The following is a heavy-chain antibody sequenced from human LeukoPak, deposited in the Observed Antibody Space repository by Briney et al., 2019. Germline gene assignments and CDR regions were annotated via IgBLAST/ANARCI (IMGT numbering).Heavy chain of an antibody. CDR2: IHHSGST. V-gene: IGHV4-31*03. Sequence: SQTLSLTCTVSGGSISGGEYYWNWIRQHPGKGLEWIGYIHHSGSTFYNPSLKSRFTISVDTSKNQFSLKLTSVTAADTAFYYCARGELVIDNWGQGTLVTVSS. J-gene: IGHJ4*02. CDR1: GGSISGGEYY. D-gene: IGHD1-26*01. CDR3: ARGELVIDN.